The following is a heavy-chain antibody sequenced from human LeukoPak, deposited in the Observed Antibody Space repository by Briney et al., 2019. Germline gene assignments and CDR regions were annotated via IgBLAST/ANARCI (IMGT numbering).Heavy chain of an antibody. D-gene: IGHD4-17*01. J-gene: IGHJ6*02. CDR1: GFTFSDYY. Sequence: RGSLRLSCAASGFTFSDYYMSWVRQAPGKGLEWVSYISSSGSTIYYADSVKGRFTISRDNAKNSLYLQMNSLRAEDTAVYYCARESATVTLRGYYYYGMDVWGQGTTVTVSS. CDR3: ARESATVTLRGYYYYGMDV. V-gene: IGHV3-11*04. CDR2: ISSSGSTI.